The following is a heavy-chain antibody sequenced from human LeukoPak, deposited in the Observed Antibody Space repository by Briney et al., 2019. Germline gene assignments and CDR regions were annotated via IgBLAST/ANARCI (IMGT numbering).Heavy chain of an antibody. J-gene: IGHJ5*02. CDR1: GYTFTGYY. CDR3: ARNGPDQNWFDP. CDR2: INPNSGGT. D-gene: IGHD2-8*01. Sequence: ASVKVSCKASGYTFTGYYMHWVRQAPGQGLEWMGRINPNSGGTNYAQKFQGRVTMTSDTSISTAYMELSRLRSDDTAVYYCARNGPDQNWFDPWGQGTLVTVSS. V-gene: IGHV1-2*06.